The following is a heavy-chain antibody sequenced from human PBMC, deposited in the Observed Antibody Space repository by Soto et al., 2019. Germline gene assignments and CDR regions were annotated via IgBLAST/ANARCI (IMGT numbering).Heavy chain of an antibody. CDR2: INPNGGSI. Sequence: GASVKVSCKASGYTFTSYYMHWVRQAPGQGLEWMGIINPNGGSISYAQKFQGRVTMTRDTSTSTVYMELSSLRSEDTAVYYCARDEMRASLPAANYSVVYYYYGMDVWG. D-gene: IGHD2-2*01. CDR3: ARDEMRASLPAANYSVVYYYYGMDV. J-gene: IGHJ6*02. V-gene: IGHV1-46*01. CDR1: GYTFTSYY.